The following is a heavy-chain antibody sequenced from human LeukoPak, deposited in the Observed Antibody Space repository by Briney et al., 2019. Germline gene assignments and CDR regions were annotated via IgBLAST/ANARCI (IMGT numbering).Heavy chain of an antibody. Sequence: GGSLRLSCAASGFTFVTSSMSWVRQAPGKGLEWVSSITDSGGNTFYADSVKGRFTVSRDNSKYTLYLQMTSLRAEDTAIYYCARERSTGFDDWGQGSQVTVSS. V-gene: IGHV3-23*01. CDR3: ARERSTGFDD. CDR1: GFTFVTSS. D-gene: IGHD7-27*01. J-gene: IGHJ4*02. CDR2: ITDSGGNT.